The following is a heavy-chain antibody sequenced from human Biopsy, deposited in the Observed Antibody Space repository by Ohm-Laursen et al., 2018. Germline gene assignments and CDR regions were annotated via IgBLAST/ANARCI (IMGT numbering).Heavy chain of an antibody. CDR2: ASYSGYT. D-gene: IGHD3-3*01. CDR3: ARLGNFWNAEDGLDL. J-gene: IGHJ3*01. CDR1: DDSIRNFY. V-gene: IGHV4-59*08. Sequence: PGTLSLTCTVSDDSIRNFYWTWIRQPPGQGLEWIGHASYSGYTNYNPSLKSRVTISVDTSKNPFSLNLRSVTAADTAVYSCARLGNFWNAEDGLDLWGLGTMVTVPS.